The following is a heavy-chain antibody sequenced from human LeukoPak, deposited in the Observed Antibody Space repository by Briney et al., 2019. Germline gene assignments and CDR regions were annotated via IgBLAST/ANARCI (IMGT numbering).Heavy chain of an antibody. D-gene: IGHD6-6*01. V-gene: IGHV3-23*01. CDR3: AKDLWQLVPGYFDY. CDR1: GFTFSSYA. CDR2: ISGSGGST. Sequence: GGSLRLSCAASGFTFSSYAMSWVRQAPGKGLEWVAAISGSGGSTYYADSVKGRSTISRDNYKNTLYLQMNSLRAADTAVYYCAKDLWQLVPGYFDYWGQGTLVTVSS. J-gene: IGHJ4*02.